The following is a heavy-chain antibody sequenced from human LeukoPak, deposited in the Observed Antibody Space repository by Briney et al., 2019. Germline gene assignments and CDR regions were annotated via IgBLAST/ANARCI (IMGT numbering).Heavy chain of an antibody. J-gene: IGHJ6*02. V-gene: IGHV3-11*01. D-gene: IGHD6-19*01. CDR3: ASPIAVGGWPQDYYYGMDV. CDR2: ISSSGSTI. CDR1: GFTFSDYY. Sequence: GGSLRLSCAASGFTFSDYYMSWIRQAPGKGLEWVSYISSSGSTIYYADSVKGRFTISRDNAKNSLYLQMNSLRAEDTAVYYCASPIAVGGWPQDYYYGMDVWGQGTTVTVSS.